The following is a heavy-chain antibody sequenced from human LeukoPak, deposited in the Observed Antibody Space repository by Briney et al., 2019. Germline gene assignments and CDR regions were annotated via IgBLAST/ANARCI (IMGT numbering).Heavy chain of an antibody. CDR1: GFTFSSSA. V-gene: IGHV3-23*01. D-gene: IGHD3-16*01. Sequence: GGSLRLSCAASGFTFSSSAMSWVRQAPGKGLEWVSAISGRTADTYYADSVKGRFTISRDNSKNTLFLQMNSLRADDTAVYYCATPRGDLRLFDCWGQGTLVTVSS. CDR2: ISGRTADT. J-gene: IGHJ4*02. CDR3: ATPRGDLRLFDC.